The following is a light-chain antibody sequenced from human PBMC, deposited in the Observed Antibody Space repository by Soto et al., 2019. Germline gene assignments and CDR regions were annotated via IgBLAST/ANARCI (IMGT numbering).Light chain of an antibody. Sequence: QSALTQPRSVSGSPGQSVTFSCIGTSSDIGTYNFVSWYQQNPGKAPKLLIYDVTKRPSGVPDRFSGSKSGNTASLTISGLQSEDEADYFCSSYTSSSKGVFGGGTKLTVL. J-gene: IGLJ3*02. CDR3: SSYTSSSKGV. CDR1: SSDIGTYNF. CDR2: DVT. V-gene: IGLV2-11*01.